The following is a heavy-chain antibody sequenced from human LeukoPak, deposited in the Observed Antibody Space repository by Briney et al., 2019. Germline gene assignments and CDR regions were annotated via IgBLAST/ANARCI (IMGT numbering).Heavy chain of an antibody. D-gene: IGHD4/OR15-4a*01. CDR1: GYSISSGYY. V-gene: IGHV4-38-2*02. J-gene: IGHJ4*02. CDR3: ARLTSSTSGSSFDY. Sequence: SETLSLTCSVTGYSISSGYYWGWIRQPPGKGLEWIGNIHHSGSTYYNPSLKSRVTTSIDTSNNQFSLKLSSVTAADTAVYYCARLTSSTSGSSFDYWGQGTLVTVSS. CDR2: IHHSGST.